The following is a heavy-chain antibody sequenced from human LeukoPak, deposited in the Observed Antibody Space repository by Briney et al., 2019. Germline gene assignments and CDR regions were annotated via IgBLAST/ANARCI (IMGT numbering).Heavy chain of an antibody. Sequence: LSGRSLRLSCAASGFPFSSYGMHWVRQTPGKGLEWVAVVSYDGSNKFYADSVKGRFTISRDNSKNTLYPQMNSLRVEDTAVYYCTKEGYYGSGSFPDYWGQGTLVTVSS. CDR3: TKEGYYGSGSFPDY. J-gene: IGHJ4*02. D-gene: IGHD3-10*01. CDR2: VSYDGSNK. CDR1: GFPFSSYG. V-gene: IGHV3-30*18.